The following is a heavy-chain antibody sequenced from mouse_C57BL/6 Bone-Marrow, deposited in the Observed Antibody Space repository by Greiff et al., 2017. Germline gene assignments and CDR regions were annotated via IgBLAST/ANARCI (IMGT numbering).Heavy chain of an antibody. CDR3: ANNFFFDY. J-gene: IGHJ2*01. Sequence: QVQLKESGAELAKPGASVTLSCKASGYNFTSYWMHWVKQRPGQGLEWIGYINPSSGYTKYNQKFKDKATLTAYKSSRTAYIQLSSLTYEDSAVYYCANNFFFDYWGQGTTLTVSS. V-gene: IGHV1-7*01. CDR2: INPSSGYT. CDR1: GYNFTSYW. D-gene: IGHD1-3*01.